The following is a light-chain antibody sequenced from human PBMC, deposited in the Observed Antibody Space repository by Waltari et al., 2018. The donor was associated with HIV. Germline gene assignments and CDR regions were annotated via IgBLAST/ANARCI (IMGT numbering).Light chain of an antibody. J-gene: IGLJ2*01. V-gene: IGLV3-21*04. Sequence: SSVLTQPPSVSVAPGKTARISCGGKNIESSRVHGYQQKPGQAPGLVISDDTDRPSWIPERFSASNIGNTATLTISRVEAGDEADYYCQVWDSTSDHATFGGGTKLTV. CDR2: DDT. CDR3: QVWDSTSDHAT. CDR1: NIESSR.